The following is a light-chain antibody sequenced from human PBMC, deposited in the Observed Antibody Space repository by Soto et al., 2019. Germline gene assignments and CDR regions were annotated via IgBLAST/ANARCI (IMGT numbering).Light chain of an antibody. V-gene: IGKV1-5*01. CDR1: QRISRW. CDR2: HAS. Sequence: DMPMTQAASTLAAAVGNGVTISCRASQRISRWLAWYQQKPGKAPTLLIYHASSLESGVPSRFSGSGSGTEFTLTISSLQPDDVATYYCQKYNTYFSFGQGTKVDIK. J-gene: IGKJ1*01. CDR3: QKYNTYFS.